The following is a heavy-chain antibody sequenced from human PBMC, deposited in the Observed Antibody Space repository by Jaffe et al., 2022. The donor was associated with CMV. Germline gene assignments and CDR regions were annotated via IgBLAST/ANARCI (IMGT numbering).Heavy chain of an antibody. CDR1: GGSISSSSYY. Sequence: QLQLQESGPGLVKPSETLSLTCTVSGGSISSSSYYWGWIRQPPGKGLEWIGSIYYSGSTYYNPSLKSRVTISVDTSKNQFSLKLSSVTAADTAVYYCASGVPTYSGYDLLAFGFDYWGQGTLVTVSS. CDR2: IYYSGST. D-gene: IGHD5-12*01. CDR3: ASGVPTYSGYDLLAFGFDY. V-gene: IGHV4-39*01. J-gene: IGHJ4*02.